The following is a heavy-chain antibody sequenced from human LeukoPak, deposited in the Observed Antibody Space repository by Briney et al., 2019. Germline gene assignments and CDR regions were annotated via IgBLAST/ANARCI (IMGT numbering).Heavy chain of an antibody. CDR3: ARERKMSNWFDP. J-gene: IGHJ5*02. V-gene: IGHV1-2*02. CDR1: GYTFTGYY. Sequence: GASVKVSCKASGYTFTGYYMHWVRQAPGQGLEWMGWINPNSGGTSYAQKFQGRVTMTRDTSISTAYMELSRLRSDDTAVYYCARERKMSNWFDPWGQGTLVTVSS. CDR2: INPNSGGT.